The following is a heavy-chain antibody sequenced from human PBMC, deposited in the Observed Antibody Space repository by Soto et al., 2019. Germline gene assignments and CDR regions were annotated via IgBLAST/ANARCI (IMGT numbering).Heavy chain of an antibody. CDR2: ITASGSVI. CDR3: ARAMIVVEYGVDV. J-gene: IGHJ6*02. V-gene: IGHV3-48*03. Sequence: QLVESGGGLVQPGGSLRLSCAASGFSFRGFEMAWVRQAPGKGLEWLSYITASGSVIYYADSVKGRFTISRDNAENSLFLQMNSLRPDDTATYYCARAMIVVEYGVDVWGQGTTVIVSS. D-gene: IGHD3-22*01. CDR1: GFSFRGFE.